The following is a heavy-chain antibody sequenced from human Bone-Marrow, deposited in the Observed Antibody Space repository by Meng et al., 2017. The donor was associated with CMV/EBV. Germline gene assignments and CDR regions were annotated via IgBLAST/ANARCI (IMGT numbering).Heavy chain of an antibody. V-gene: IGHV3-21*01. J-gene: IGHJ6*02. D-gene: IGHD3-10*01. CDR3: ARERFDAGGSYYRPYYYGMDV. Sequence: GESLKISCAASGFTFNSYTMMWVRQAPGKGLEWVSTITSTSSYTYYADSVKGRLTISRDNTKNTLYLQMNSLRAEDTAVYYCARERFDAGGSYYRPYYYGMDVWGQGTTVTVSS. CDR1: GFTFNSYT. CDR2: ITSTSSYT.